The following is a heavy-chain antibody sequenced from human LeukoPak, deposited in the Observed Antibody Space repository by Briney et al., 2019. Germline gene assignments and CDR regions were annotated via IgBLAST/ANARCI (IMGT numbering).Heavy chain of an antibody. V-gene: IGHV1-69*06. Sequence: SVKVSCKASGGTFSSYAISWVRQAPGQGLEWMGGIIPIFGTANYAQKFQGRVTITADKSTSTAYMELSSLRSEDTAVYYCAREGITMIVGPGRRAFDIWGQGTMVTVSS. D-gene: IGHD3-22*01. CDR1: GGTFSSYA. CDR3: AREGITMIVGPGRRAFDI. CDR2: IIPIFGTA. J-gene: IGHJ3*02.